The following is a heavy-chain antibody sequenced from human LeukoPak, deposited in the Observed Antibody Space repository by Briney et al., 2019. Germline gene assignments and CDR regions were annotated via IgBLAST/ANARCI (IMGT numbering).Heavy chain of an antibody. Sequence: SETLSLTCTVSGGSISSYYWSWIRQPPGQGLEWMGYIYYSGSTNYNPSLKSRVTISVDTSKNQLSLKLSSVTAADTAVYYCARGFRWGSGLTYYYYGMDVWGQGTTVTVSS. J-gene: IGHJ6*02. CDR1: GGSISSYY. CDR2: IYYSGST. V-gene: IGHV4-59*01. CDR3: ARGFRWGSGLTYYYYGMDV. D-gene: IGHD3-10*01.